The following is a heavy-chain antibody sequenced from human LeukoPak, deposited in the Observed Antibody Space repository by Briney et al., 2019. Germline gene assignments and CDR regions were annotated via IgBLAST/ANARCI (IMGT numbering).Heavy chain of an antibody. J-gene: IGHJ5*02. CDR2: INHSGST. Sequence: KASETLSLTCAVYGGSFSGYYWSWIRQPPGKGLEWIGEINHSGSTNYNPSLKSRVSISVDTSKNQFSLKLRSVTAADTAVYYCARDSSRFDPWGQGTLVTVSS. V-gene: IGHV4-34*01. CDR1: GGSFSGYY. CDR3: ARDSSRFDP. D-gene: IGHD3-22*01.